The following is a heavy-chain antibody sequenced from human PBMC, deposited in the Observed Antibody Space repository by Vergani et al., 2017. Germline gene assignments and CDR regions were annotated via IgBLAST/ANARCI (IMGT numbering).Heavy chain of an antibody. D-gene: IGHD5-18*01. Sequence: QVHLNEAGPGLVKPSQTLSLTCTVSGASITSGSFYWSWIRQPAGKGLEWIGRIHASGTKNYNPSLRSRVTLSVDTSKNQLSLKLKSVTAADTAVYYCARQFWGGGGYRFDHWGQGTLVTVSS. V-gene: IGHV4-61*02. CDR2: IHASGTK. CDR1: GASITSGSFY. CDR3: ARQFWGGGGYRFDH. J-gene: IGHJ4*02.